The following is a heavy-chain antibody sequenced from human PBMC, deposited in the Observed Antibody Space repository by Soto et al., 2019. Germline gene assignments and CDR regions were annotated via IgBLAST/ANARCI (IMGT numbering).Heavy chain of an antibody. CDR1: GYTFTSYG. V-gene: IGHV1-18*01. CDR3: ARDPHLDYDFWSGYYFH. Sequence: ASVKVSCKASGYTFTSYGISWVRQAPGQGLEWMGWISAYNGNTNYAQKLQGRVTMTTDTSTSTAYMELRSLRSDDTAVYYCARDPHLDYDFWSGYYFHWGQGTLVTVSS. J-gene: IGHJ4*02. CDR2: ISAYNGNT. D-gene: IGHD3-3*01.